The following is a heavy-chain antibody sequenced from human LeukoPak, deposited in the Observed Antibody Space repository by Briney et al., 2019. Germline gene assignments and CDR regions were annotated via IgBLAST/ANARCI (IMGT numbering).Heavy chain of an antibody. CDR3: ARVVVVIGRGYGYYFDY. D-gene: IGHD3-22*01. V-gene: IGHV4-59*01. J-gene: IGHJ4*02. CDR1: GGSISSYY. Sequence: SETLSLTCTVSGGSISSYYWSWIRQPPGKGLEWIGYIYYSGSTNYNPSLKSRVTISVDTSKNQFSLKLSSVTAADTAVYYCARVVVVIGRGYGYYFDYWGQGTLVTVSS. CDR2: IYYSGST.